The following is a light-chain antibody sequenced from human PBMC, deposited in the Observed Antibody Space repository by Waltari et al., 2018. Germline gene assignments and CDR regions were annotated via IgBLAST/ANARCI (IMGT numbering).Light chain of an antibody. CDR3: SSTDSSGNVV. V-gene: IGLV3-10*01. CDR2: EDS. CDR1: ALPKTY. J-gene: IGLJ2*01. Sequence: SYELTQPPSVSVSPGQTARITCPGDALPKTYAYWYQQKSGQAPVLVIYEDSKRPSGIPERFSGSSSGTMATLTISGAQVDDEANYYCSSTDSSGNVVFGGGTKLTVL.